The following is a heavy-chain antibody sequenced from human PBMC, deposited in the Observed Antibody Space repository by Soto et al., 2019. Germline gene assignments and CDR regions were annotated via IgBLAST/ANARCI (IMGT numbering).Heavy chain of an antibody. CDR3: ARVSGSYYYGMDV. D-gene: IGHD1-26*01. CDR2: IYHSGST. J-gene: IGHJ6*02. V-gene: IGHV4-4*02. Sequence: TSETLSLTCAVSGGSISSINWWSWVRQPPGKGLEWIGEIYHSGSTNYNPSLKSRVTISVDKSKNQFSLKLSSVTAADTAVYYCARVSGSYYYGMDVWGQGTTVTVSS. CDR1: GGSISSINW.